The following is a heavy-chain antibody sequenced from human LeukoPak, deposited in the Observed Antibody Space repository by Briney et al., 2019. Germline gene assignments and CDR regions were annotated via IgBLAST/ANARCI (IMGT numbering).Heavy chain of an antibody. V-gene: IGHV4-39*07. Sequence: SETLSLTCTVSGASISGSRYYWGWIRQPPGKGLEWIGSIYHSGSTYYNPSLKSRVTISVDTSKNQFSLKLSSVTAADTAVYYCARDLEDEWELPNNWFDPWGQGTLVTVSS. CDR1: GASISGSRYY. CDR3: ARDLEDEWELPNNWFDP. CDR2: IYHSGST. D-gene: IGHD1-26*01. J-gene: IGHJ5*02.